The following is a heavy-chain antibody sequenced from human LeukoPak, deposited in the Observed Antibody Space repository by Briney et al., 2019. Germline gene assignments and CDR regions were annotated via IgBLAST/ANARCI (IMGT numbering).Heavy chain of an antibody. CDR3: AKGAASGLVDWFDP. CDR2: ITGDYAT. CDR1: GFTFSNFA. J-gene: IGHJ5*02. D-gene: IGHD3-22*01. Sequence: GGSLRLSCAASGFTFSNFAMMWVRQAPGKGLEWVSSITGDYATYSADPAKGRFTTSRDNSKNIVYLQMDSLRDDDTAVYYCAKGAASGLVDWFDPWGQGTLVTVSS. V-gene: IGHV3-23*01.